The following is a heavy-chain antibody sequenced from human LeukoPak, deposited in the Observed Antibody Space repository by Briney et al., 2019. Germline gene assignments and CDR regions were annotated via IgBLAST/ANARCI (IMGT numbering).Heavy chain of an antibody. D-gene: IGHD3-3*01. V-gene: IGHV4-39*07. CDR1: GGSVSNTNYY. CDR2: VDYSGDT. CDR3: ARSIFSGSYAFDF. J-gene: IGHJ4*01. Sequence: PSATLSLTCSVSGGSVSNTNYYWGWIRQPPGKGLEWLGSVDYSGDTYQSPSHNSRVTISVDTSKNQFSLKMTSVTAADTAVYYCARSIFSGSYAFDFWGHGTLVTVSS.